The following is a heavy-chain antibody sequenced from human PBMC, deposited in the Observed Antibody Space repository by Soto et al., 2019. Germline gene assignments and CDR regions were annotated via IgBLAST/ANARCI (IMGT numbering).Heavy chain of an antibody. J-gene: IGHJ4*02. CDR3: ATSPPPRNPDTAMVYYFDY. CDR1: GFTFSSYG. V-gene: IGHV3-30*03. D-gene: IGHD5-18*01. CDR2: ISYDGSNK. Sequence: QVQLVESGGGVVQPGRSLRLSCAASGFTFSSYGMHWVRQAPGKGLEWVAVISYDGSNKYYADSVKGRFTISRDNSKNTLYLQMNSLRAEDTAVYYCATSPPPRNPDTAMVYYFDYWGQGTLVTVSS.